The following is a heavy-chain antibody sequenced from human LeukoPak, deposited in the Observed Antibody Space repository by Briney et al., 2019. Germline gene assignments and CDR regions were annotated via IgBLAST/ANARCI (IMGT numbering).Heavy chain of an antibody. J-gene: IGHJ4*02. V-gene: IGHV4-59*08. CDR1: GGSISSYY. D-gene: IGHD3-10*01. CDR2: VYHSGST. CDR3: ARRVFGSGSSCDY. Sequence: SETLSLTCTVSGGSISSYYWSWIRQPPGKGLEWIGSVYHSGSTFYNPSLKSRVTISVDLSKNQFSLKLRSVTAADTAVYYCARRVFGSGSSCDYWGQGTLVTVSS.